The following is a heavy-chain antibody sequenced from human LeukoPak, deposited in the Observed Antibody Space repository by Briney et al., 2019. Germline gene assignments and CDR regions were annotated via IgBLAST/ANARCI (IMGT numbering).Heavy chain of an antibody. J-gene: IGHJ4*02. CDR1: GGSISSSSYY. CDR2: IHYSGST. V-gene: IGHV4-39*01. D-gene: IGHD1-7*01. CDR3: VRLITATTDY. Sequence: SETLSLTCTVSGGSISSSSYYWGWIRQPPGKGLEWIGSIHYSGSTYYNPSLKSRVTISVDTSNNQFSLKLSSVTAADTAVYYCVRLITATTDYWGQGTLVIVSS.